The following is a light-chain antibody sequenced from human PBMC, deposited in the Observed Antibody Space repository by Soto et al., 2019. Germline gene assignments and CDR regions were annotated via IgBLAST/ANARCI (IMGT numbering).Light chain of an antibody. CDR2: KSN. Sequence: QXVLTQPPSASATXXXXXXXXXXGXXXXIGSNTVNWYQQLPATAPKLLIYKSNQRPSGVPDRFSGSKSGTSASLAISGLQSEDEADYYCAAWDDSLNGRVFGGGTKLTVL. CDR3: AAWDDSLNGRV. V-gene: IGLV1-44*01. CDR1: XXXIGSNT. J-gene: IGLJ3*02.